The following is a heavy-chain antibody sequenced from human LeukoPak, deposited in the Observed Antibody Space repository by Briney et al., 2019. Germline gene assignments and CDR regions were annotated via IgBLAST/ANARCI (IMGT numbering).Heavy chain of an antibody. Sequence: PGGSLRLSCAASGFTFSSCGMHWVRQAPDKGLEWVAVISYDGSNKYYAGSVKGRFTISRDNSKSTLYLQMNSLRAEDTAVYYCARVRPGSNYGDFDYWGQGTLVTVSS. J-gene: IGHJ4*02. D-gene: IGHD4-11*01. CDR2: ISYDGSNK. CDR3: ARVRPGSNYGDFDY. V-gene: IGHV3-33*05. CDR1: GFTFSSCG.